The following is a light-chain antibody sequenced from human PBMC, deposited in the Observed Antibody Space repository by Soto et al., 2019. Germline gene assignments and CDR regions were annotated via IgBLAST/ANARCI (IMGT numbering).Light chain of an antibody. Sequence: PSTLSASVGDRVTITCRASQSIDRWLAWYQQKPGRAPKLLIYDASNLEAGVPSRFRGSGSGTDFTFTISRLQPEDIATYYCQQYENLPTFGQGTRLEIK. CDR1: QSIDRW. V-gene: IGKV1-33*01. CDR2: DAS. J-gene: IGKJ5*01. CDR3: QQYENLPT.